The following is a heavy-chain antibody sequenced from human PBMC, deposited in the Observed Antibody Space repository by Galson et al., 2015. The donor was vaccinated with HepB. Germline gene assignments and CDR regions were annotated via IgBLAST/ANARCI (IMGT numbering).Heavy chain of an antibody. D-gene: IGHD4-17*01. CDR1: GGSFSGYY. J-gene: IGHJ4*02. CDR2: INHSGST. V-gene: IGHV4-34*01. Sequence: ETLSLTCAVYGGSFSGYYWSWIRQPPGKGLEWIGEINHSGSTNYNPSLKSRVTISVDTSKNQFSLKLSSVTAADTAVYYCARPRMTTVTTVYAYWGQGTLVTVSS. CDR3: ARPRMTTVTTVYAY.